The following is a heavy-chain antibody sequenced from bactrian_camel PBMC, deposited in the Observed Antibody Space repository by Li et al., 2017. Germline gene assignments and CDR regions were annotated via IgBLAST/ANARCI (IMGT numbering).Heavy chain of an antibody. Sequence: HVQLVESGGGSVHSGGSLRLACQASGNTYSYNCMGWVRQRPDSEREGVAAINSSGGRTYYRDSVKGRFTISQDNAKNTLYLQMNSLKPEDTAMYYCAAGDSWPCSAKYWGQGTQVTVS. CDR2: INSSGGRT. V-gene: IGHV3S54*01. CDR1: GNTYSYNC. J-gene: IGHJ4*01. D-gene: IGHD6*01. CDR3: AAGDSWPCSAKY.